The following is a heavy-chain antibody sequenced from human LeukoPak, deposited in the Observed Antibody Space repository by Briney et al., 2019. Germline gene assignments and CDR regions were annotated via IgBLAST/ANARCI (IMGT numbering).Heavy chain of an antibody. V-gene: IGHV3-23*01. D-gene: IGHD5-18*01. CDR1: GFTFSSYA. Sequence: GGSLRLSCAASGFTFSSYAMSWVRQAPGKGLEWVSAISGSGGSTYYADSVKGRFTISRDNSKNTLYQQMNSLRAEDTAVYYCAKTGGYSYVRYWYFDYWGQGTLVTVSS. CDR3: AKTGGYSYVRYWYFDY. J-gene: IGHJ4*02. CDR2: ISGSGGST.